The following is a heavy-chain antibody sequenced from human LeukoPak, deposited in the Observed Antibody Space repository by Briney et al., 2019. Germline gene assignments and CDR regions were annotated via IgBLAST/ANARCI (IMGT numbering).Heavy chain of an antibody. Sequence: GGSLRLSCAASGFTFSSYAMSWVRQAPGKGLEWVSTCSGSGGSSYYANSVKGRFTISRDNSRNTLYLQMNSLRAEDTAIYYCAIGYSSSWVLFDYWGQGTLVTVSS. CDR2: CSGSGGSS. D-gene: IGHD6-13*01. CDR1: GFTFSSYA. CDR3: AIGYSSSWVLFDY. J-gene: IGHJ4*02. V-gene: IGHV3-23*01.